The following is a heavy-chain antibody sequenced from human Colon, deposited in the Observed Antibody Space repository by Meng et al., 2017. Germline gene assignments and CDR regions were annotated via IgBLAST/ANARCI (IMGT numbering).Heavy chain of an antibody. V-gene: IGHV4-34*01. J-gene: IGHJ5*02. D-gene: IGHD5-12*01. CDR3: ARGRYSGYLP. CDR1: DRSCSVYD. CDR2: INHSVST. Sequence: PRPARVVRLQTLELRSPTFACRDRSCSVYDWRCSRQPPRKGLEWIREINHSVSTNYNPSLKSRVTISVDTSKNQFSLKLSSVTAADTAVYYCARGRYSGYLPWGQGTLVTVSS.